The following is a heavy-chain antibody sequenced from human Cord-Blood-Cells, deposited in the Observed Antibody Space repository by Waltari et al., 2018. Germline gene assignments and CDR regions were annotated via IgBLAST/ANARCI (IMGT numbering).Heavy chain of an antibody. CDR1: GGTFSSYA. D-gene: IGHD6-13*01. CDR2: ISPSLGIA. V-gene: IGHV1-69*10. Sequence: QVQLVQSGAEVKKPGSSVKVSCKASGGTFSSYAISWVRQAPGQGLEWMGGISPSLGIASYAQKFQGRVTITADKSTSTAYMELSSLRSEDTAVYYCAREQIAAAGKGNWFDPWGQGTLVTVSS. CDR3: AREQIAAAGKGNWFDP. J-gene: IGHJ5*02.